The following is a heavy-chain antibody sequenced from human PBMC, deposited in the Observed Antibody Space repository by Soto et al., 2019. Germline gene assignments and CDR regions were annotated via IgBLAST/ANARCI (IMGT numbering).Heavy chain of an antibody. D-gene: IGHD3-9*01. CDR2: INVASGNT. V-gene: IGHV1-3*01. CDR3: ARQHDIWGHYCFDY. CDR1: GYTFTKYS. Sequence: QVQLVQSGAEVKKLGASVKVACESSGYTFTKYSIQWVRQAPGQSLEWMGWINVASGNTKYSQKFQGRVTFARDTSANTADMELRSLRPEDTAVYYCARQHDIWGHYCFDYWGQGTLVTVSS. J-gene: IGHJ4*02.